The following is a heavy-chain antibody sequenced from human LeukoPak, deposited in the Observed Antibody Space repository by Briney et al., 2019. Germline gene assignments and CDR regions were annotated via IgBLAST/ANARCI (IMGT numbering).Heavy chain of an antibody. CDR3: ARDRPRRRLMGAVAGPKGDWFDP. J-gene: IGHJ5*02. Sequence: GGSLRLSCAASGFTFSDYYMSWIRQAPGKGLEWVSYISGSGSTIYYADSVKGRFTISRDNAKNSLYLQMNSLRAEDTAVYYCARDRPRRRLMGAVAGPKGDWFDPWGQGTLVTVSS. V-gene: IGHV3-11*01. CDR1: GFTFSDYY. D-gene: IGHD6-19*01. CDR2: ISGSGSTI.